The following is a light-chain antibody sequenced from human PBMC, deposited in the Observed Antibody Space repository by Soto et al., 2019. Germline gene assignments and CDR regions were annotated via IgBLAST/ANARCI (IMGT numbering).Light chain of an antibody. CDR2: EVS. J-gene: IGLJ1*01. Sequence: QSALTQPASVSGSPGQSITISCTGTSSDIGGYNYVSWYQQHPDKAPKLMIYEVSNRPSGISNRFSGSKSGNTASLTISGLQAEDEADYFCSSYIKTTTLYVFGSGTKLTVL. CDR1: SSDIGGYNY. V-gene: IGLV2-14*01. CDR3: SSYIKTTTLYV.